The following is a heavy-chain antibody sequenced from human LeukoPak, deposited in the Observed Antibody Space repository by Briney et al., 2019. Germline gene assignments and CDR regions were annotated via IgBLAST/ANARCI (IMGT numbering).Heavy chain of an antibody. D-gene: IGHD6-19*01. CDR2: ISSASSYI. CDR3: AKKAVALDD. J-gene: IGHJ4*02. V-gene: IGHV3-21*01. Sequence: GGSLRLSCAASGFTFRSYTMNWVRKAPGKGLELVSSISSASSYIYYADSMKGRFTISRDNAKNSLYLQVNSLRAEDTAVYYCAKKAVALDDWGQGSLVTVSS. CDR1: GFTFRSYT.